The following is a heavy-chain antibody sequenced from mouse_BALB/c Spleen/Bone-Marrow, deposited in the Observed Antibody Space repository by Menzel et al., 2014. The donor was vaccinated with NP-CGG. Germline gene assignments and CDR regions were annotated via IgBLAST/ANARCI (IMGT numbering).Heavy chain of an antibody. Sequence: EVNLVESGGGLVKPGGSLKLSCAASGFTFSSYALSWVRQTPEKRLEWVATISSGGSYTYYADSGKGRFTISRDNAKNPLYLQMSSLRAEDTAMYYCARSLYEYDAMDYWGQGTSVTGSS. D-gene: IGHD1-1*01. CDR1: GFTFSSYA. CDR3: ARSLYEYDAMDY. V-gene: IGHV5-9-1*01. CDR2: ISSGGSYT. J-gene: IGHJ4*01.